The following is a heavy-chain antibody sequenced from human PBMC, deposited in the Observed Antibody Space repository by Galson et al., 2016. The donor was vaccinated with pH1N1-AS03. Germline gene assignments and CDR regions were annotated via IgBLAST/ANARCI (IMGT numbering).Heavy chain of an antibody. CDR3: AHRHGGNSHYFVY. J-gene: IGHJ4*02. CDR2: IYWDDDK. V-gene: IGHV2-5*02. Sequence: PALVKPTQTLTLTCTLSGFSHSASGVAVAWIRQPPGKALEWLALIYWDDDKRYSPSLRDKLTITKDSSTNQLGLTMTNMDPVATATYYCAHRHGGNSHYFVYWGPGTLVTVSS. D-gene: IGHD4-23*01. CDR1: GFSHSASGVA.